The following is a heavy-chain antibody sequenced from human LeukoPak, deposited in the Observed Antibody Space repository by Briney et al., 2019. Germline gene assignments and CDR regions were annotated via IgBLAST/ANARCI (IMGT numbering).Heavy chain of an antibody. V-gene: IGHV1-69*13. Sequence: SVKVSCTASGGTFSSYAISWVRQAPGQGLEWMGGIIPIFGTANYAQKFQGRVTITADESTSTAYMELSSLRSEDTAVYYCASPYDFWSGYYYYYGMDVWGQGTTVTVSS. CDR3: ASPYDFWSGYYYYYGMDV. D-gene: IGHD3-3*01. J-gene: IGHJ6*02. CDR1: GGTFSSYA. CDR2: IIPIFGTA.